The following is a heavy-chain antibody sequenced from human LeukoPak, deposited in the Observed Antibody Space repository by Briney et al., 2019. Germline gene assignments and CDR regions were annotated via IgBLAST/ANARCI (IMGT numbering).Heavy chain of an antibody. V-gene: IGHV4-39*07. J-gene: IGHJ4*02. CDR1: GGSISSVKDY. D-gene: IGHD6-19*01. CDR3: AKEDGGEYSSGWYKRNYFDN. CDR2: GDYSGGT. Sequence: SETLSLTCTVSGGSISSVKDYWAWIRQPPGKGLEWIATGDYSGGTYYNPSLESRVTISADMSKNQVSLKLSSVTAADTTVYYCAKEDGGEYSSGWYKRNYFDNWGQGTRVTVSS.